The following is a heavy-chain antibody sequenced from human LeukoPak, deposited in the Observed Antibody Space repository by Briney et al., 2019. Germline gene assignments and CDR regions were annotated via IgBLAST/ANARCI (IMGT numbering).Heavy chain of an antibody. CDR3: ATVSSGWYIELDY. CDR1: GYTLTELS. V-gene: IGHV1-24*01. J-gene: IGHJ4*02. D-gene: IGHD6-19*01. CDR2: FDLEDGET. Sequence: GASVKVSCKVSGYTLTELSMHWVRQAPGKGLEWMGGFDLEDGETIYAQKFQGRVTMTEDTSTDTAYMELSSLRSEDTAVYYCATVSSGWYIELDYWGQGTLVTVSS.